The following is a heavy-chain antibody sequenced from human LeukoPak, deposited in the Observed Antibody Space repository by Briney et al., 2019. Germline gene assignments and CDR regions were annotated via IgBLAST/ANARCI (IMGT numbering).Heavy chain of an antibody. J-gene: IGHJ5*02. V-gene: IGHV4-30-2*01. CDR3: AREREHCSSSSCYFRTRLSPQGFDP. D-gene: IGHD2-2*01. Sequence: PSETLSLTCAVSGGSISSGGYSWSWIRQPPGKGLEWIGYIYHSGSTYYNPSLKSRVTISVDRSKNQFSLKLSSVTAADTAVYYCAREREHCSSSSCYFRTRLSPQGFDPWGQGTLVTVSS. CDR1: GGSISSGGYS. CDR2: IYHSGST.